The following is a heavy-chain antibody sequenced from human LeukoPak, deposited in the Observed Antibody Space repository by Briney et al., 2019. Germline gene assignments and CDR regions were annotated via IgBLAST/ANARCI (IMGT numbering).Heavy chain of an antibody. CDR1: GGSISSTTYY. CDR3: ARHRRHYDILTGYYAGHFDI. Sequence: SETLSLTCSVSGGSISSTTYYWGWIRQPPGKGLEWIGSMSFIGSTYYNPSLKSRVTISVHMPKNHFPLKLSSVTAADTAVYYCARHRRHYDILTGYYAGHFDIWGQGTMVTVSS. V-gene: IGHV4-39*01. CDR2: MSFIGST. J-gene: IGHJ3*02. D-gene: IGHD3-9*01.